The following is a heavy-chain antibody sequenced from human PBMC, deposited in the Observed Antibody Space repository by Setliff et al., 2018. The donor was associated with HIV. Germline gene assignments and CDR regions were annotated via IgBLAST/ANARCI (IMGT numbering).Heavy chain of an antibody. J-gene: IGHJ4*01. D-gene: IGHD3-22*01. Sequence: GGSLRLSCAASGFTFSSYGMNWVRQAPGKGLEWVANIKKDGSDKFYVDSVKGRFAISRDNAKNSLNLEMNSLRAEDTAIYYCASSRPPDDSSGYLDHWGQGTLVTSPQ. CDR3: ASSRPPDDSSGYLDH. CDR1: GFTFSSYG. CDR2: IKKDGSDK. V-gene: IGHV3-7*03.